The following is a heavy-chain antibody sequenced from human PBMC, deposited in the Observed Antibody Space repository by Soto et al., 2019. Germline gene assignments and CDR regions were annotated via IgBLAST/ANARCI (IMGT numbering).Heavy chain of an antibody. Sequence: GGSLRLSCAASGFTFDDYAMHWVRQAPGKGLEWVSGISWNSGSIGYADSVKGRFTISRDNAKNSLYLQMNSLRAEDTALYYCAKLLDNWKPERKGFDIWGQGTMVTVSS. J-gene: IGHJ3*02. V-gene: IGHV3-9*01. CDR3: AKLLDNWKPERKGFDI. CDR2: ISWNSGSI. D-gene: IGHD1-20*01. CDR1: GFTFDDYA.